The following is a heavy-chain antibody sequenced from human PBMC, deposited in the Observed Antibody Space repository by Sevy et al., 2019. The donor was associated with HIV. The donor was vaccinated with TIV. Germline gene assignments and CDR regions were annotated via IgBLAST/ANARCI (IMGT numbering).Heavy chain of an antibody. V-gene: IGHV3-23*01. D-gene: IGHD1-1*01. CDR2: ITGGGGST. CDR3: ARPDRRGLEGSFDV. J-gene: IGHJ6*01. Sequence: GGSLRLSCAASGFIFGNYAMNWVRQAPGKGLEWVSAITGGGGSTYYADSVKGRFFISRDKSKNTMYLQMNSLRAEDTAVYYCARPDRRGLEGSFDVWGQGTTVTVSP. CDR1: GFIFGNYA.